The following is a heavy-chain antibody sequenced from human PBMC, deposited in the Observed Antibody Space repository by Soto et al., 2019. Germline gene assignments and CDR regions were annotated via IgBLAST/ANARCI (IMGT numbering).Heavy chain of an antibody. V-gene: IGHV3-23*01. Sequence: PGGSLRLSCGASGFTFSTYTMTWVRQAPGKGLEWVSSIGGSDGGTYYADSVRGRFTISRDDSKNTLSLQMNNLRAEDTALYYCAKGRWKGVSSSSGLDYWGRGTLVTVSS. D-gene: IGHD1-1*01. CDR3: AKGRWKGVSSSSGLDY. CDR2: IGGSDGGT. CDR1: GFTFSTYT. J-gene: IGHJ4*02.